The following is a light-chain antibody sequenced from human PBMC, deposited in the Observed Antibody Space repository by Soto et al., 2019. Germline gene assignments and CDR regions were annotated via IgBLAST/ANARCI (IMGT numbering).Light chain of an antibody. Sequence: QSALTQPRSVSGSPGQSVTFSCTGTSSDVGGYNYVSWYQQHPGKAPKLMIYDVSKRPSGVPDRFSGSKSGNTASLTISGLQAKDEADYYCCSYAGSYTVVFGGGTKLTVL. V-gene: IGLV2-11*01. J-gene: IGLJ2*01. CDR3: CSYAGSYTVV. CDR2: DVS. CDR1: SSDVGGYNY.